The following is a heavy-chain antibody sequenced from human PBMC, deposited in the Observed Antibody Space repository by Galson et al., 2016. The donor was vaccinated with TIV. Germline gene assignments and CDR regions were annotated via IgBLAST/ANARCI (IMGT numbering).Heavy chain of an antibody. V-gene: IGHV1-24*01. Sequence: SVKVSCKVSGYTLNELSMHWVRQAPGKGLEWVGGFDPEDGETIYAQKFQGRVTMTEDTYTDTAYMELGSLRPEDTAVYYCATSGYYYDSSGYYNGRAFDIWGQGTMVTVSS. D-gene: IGHD3-22*01. CDR3: ATSGYYYDSSGYYNGRAFDI. J-gene: IGHJ3*02. CDR1: GYTLNELS. CDR2: FDPEDGET.